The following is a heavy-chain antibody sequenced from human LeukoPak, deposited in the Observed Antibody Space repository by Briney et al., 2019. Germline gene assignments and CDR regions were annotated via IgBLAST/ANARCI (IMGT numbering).Heavy chain of an antibody. V-gene: IGHV3-30*02. CDR1: GFTFSSYG. CDR2: IRYDGSNK. CDR3: ARGDSSGLGDAFDI. J-gene: IGHJ3*02. D-gene: IGHD6-19*01. Sequence: PGGSLRLSCAASGFTFSSYGMHWVRQAPGKGLEWVAFIRYDGSNKYYADSVKGRFTISRDNSKNTLYLQMNSLRAEDTAVYYCARGDSSGLGDAFDIWGQGTMVTVSS.